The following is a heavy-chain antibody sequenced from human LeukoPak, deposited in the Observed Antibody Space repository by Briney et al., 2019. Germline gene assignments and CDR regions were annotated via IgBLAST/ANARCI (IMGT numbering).Heavy chain of an antibody. CDR3: AITTDIAVAAAYFHY. CDR2: INSNSGGT. D-gene: IGHD6-19*01. V-gene: IGHV1-2*02. J-gene: IGHJ4*02. Sequence: ASVPETRKGCGYTFLGYFLHGLRQAPGQGLEWMGWINSNSGGTHYAQKFQGRLTMTRDTTISTAYMVLSRLRSDDTAVYYCAITTDIAVAAAYFHYLGEGTVVSVSS. CDR1: GYTFLGYF.